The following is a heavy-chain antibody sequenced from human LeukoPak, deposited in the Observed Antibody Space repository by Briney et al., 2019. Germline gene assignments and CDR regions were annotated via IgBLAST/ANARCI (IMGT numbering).Heavy chain of an antibody. Sequence: GGSLRLSCAASGFTFSSYGIHCVRQAPGQWLALVAFIRYDGSNKYYADSVKGRFTISRDNSKNTLYLQMNSLRAEDTAVYYCASPLYDSSGYDYWGQGTLVTVSS. CDR2: IRYDGSNK. CDR1: GFTFSSYG. CDR3: ASPLYDSSGYDY. V-gene: IGHV3-30*02. D-gene: IGHD3-22*01. J-gene: IGHJ4*02.